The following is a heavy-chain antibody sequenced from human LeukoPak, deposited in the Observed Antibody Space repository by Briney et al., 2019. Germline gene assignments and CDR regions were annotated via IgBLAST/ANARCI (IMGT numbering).Heavy chain of an antibody. Sequence: SVKVSCKASGGTFSSYAISLVRQAPGQGLEWMGRIIPIFGTANYAQKFQGRVTITTDESTSTAYMELSSLRSEDTAVYYCARCGKLWFGELLSGDYYFDYWGQGTLVTVSS. CDR3: ARCGKLWFGELLSGDYYFDY. CDR1: GGTFSSYA. D-gene: IGHD3-10*01. CDR2: IIPIFGTA. J-gene: IGHJ4*02. V-gene: IGHV1-69*05.